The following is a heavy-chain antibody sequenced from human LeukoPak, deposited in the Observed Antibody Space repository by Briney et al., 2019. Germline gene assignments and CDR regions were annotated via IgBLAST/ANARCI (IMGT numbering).Heavy chain of an antibody. Sequence: PGGSLRLSCTASGLTFSTSGFNWVRQAPGKGLEWVASIGPTGSDRYHADSIKGRFTISRDNANNFLYLHMNSLRAEDTAVYYCATETNGRHSDYWGQGTLLTVSS. CDR2: IGPTGSDR. J-gene: IGHJ4*02. CDR1: GLTFSTSG. CDR3: ATETNGRHSDY. V-gene: IGHV3-21*06. D-gene: IGHD1-14*01.